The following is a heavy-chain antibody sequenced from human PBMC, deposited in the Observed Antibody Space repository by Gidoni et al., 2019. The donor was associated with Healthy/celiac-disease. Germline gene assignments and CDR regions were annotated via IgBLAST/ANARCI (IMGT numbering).Heavy chain of an antibody. CDR3: ARVKRGYYGSGSYGFDP. V-gene: IGHV4-34*01. Sequence: QVQLQQWGAGLLTPSETLSLTCAVYGGSFSGYYWSWIRQPPGKGLEWIGEINHSGSTNYNPSLKSRVTISVDTSKNQFSLKLSSVTAADTAVYYCARVKRGYYGSGSYGFDPWGQGTLVTVSS. CDR1: GGSFSGYY. J-gene: IGHJ5*02. CDR2: INHSGST. D-gene: IGHD3-10*01.